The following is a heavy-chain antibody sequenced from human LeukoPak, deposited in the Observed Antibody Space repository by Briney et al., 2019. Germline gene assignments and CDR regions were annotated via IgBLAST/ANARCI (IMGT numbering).Heavy chain of an antibody. Sequence: SETLSLTCTVSGGSISSYYWSWIRQPPGKGLEWIGYIYYSGSTNYNPSLKSRVTISVDTSKNQFSLKLSSVTAADTAVYYCARESALLFTMVRGVILSFFDYWGQGTLVTVSS. CDR3: ARESALLFTMVRGVILSFFDY. CDR2: IYYSGST. V-gene: IGHV4-59*01. J-gene: IGHJ4*02. CDR1: GGSISSYY. D-gene: IGHD3-10*01.